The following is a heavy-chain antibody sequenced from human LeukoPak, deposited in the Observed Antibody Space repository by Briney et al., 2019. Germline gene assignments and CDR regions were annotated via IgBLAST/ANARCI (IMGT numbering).Heavy chain of an antibody. CDR2: INWNGGST. Sequence: PGGSLRLSCAASGFTFDDYDMSWVRQAPGKGLEWVSGINWNGGSTGYADSVKGRFTISRDNAKNSLYLQMNSLRAEDTALYLCARANKYYYGSGSYYPFDPWGQGTLVTVSS. V-gene: IGHV3-20*01. CDR1: GFTFDDYD. CDR3: ARANKYYYGSGSYYPFDP. D-gene: IGHD3-10*01. J-gene: IGHJ5*02.